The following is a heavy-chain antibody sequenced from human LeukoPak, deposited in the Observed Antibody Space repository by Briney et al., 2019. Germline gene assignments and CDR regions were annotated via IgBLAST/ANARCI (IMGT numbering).Heavy chain of an antibody. CDR2: INPSGGST. CDR3: ARSQGSSSGWYYYYYYMDV. V-gene: IGHV1-46*01. D-gene: IGHD6-19*01. Sequence: ASVKVSCKASGYTFTSYYMHWVRQAPGQGLEWMGIINPSGGSTSYAQKFQGRVTMTRDTSTSTAYMELSSLRSEDTAVYYCARSQGSSSGWYYYYYYMDVWGKGTTVTVSS. CDR1: GYTFTSYY. J-gene: IGHJ6*03.